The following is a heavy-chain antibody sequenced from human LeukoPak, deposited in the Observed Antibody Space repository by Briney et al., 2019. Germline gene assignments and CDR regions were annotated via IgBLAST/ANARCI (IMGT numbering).Heavy chain of an antibody. D-gene: IGHD4-11*01. J-gene: IGHJ5*02. CDR3: VRRTLTTLLFDP. CDR2: ISTSGTTI. Sequence: GRSLRLSCVASGFTLSSFEMNWVRQAPGKGLEWVAYISTSGTTIHYADSMQGRFIISRDNAMNSLYLQINSLRAGDTAVYYCVRRTLTTLLFDPWGQGTLVTVSS. V-gene: IGHV3-48*03. CDR1: GFTLSSFE.